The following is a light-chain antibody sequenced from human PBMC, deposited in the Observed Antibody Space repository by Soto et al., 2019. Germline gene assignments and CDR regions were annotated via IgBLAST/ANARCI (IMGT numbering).Light chain of an antibody. J-gene: IGKJ1*01. Sequence: DVVMTQSPLSLSVTLGQPATISCRSSQGLVYSDGNTFLNWFHQRPGQSPRRLIYQVSNRDSGVPARFSGRGSGPDYTRTISRVEAEDVGIYYCVQGTHWPWTFGQGTKVEIK. CDR3: VQGTHWPWT. CDR2: QVS. CDR1: QGLVYSDGNTF. V-gene: IGKV2-30*01.